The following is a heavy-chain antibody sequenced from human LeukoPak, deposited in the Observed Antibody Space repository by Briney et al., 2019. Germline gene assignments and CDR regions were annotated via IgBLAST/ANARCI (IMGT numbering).Heavy chain of an antibody. CDR1: GGSISSLY. CDR2: IYYTGST. J-gene: IGHJ4*02. V-gene: IGHV4-59*08. D-gene: IGHD2-15*01. Sequence: SETLSLTCSVSGGSISSLYWSWIRQPPGKGLEWIGYIYYTGSTNYNPSLKSRVTISVDTSKNQFSLKVSSVTAADTAVYYCARHCSGGSCYSDFDCWGQGTLVTVSS. CDR3: ARHCSGGSCYSDFDC.